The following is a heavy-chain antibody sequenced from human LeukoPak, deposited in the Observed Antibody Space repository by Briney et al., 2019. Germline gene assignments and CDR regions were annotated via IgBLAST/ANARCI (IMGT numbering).Heavy chain of an antibody. CDR3: AKDRGDYFDTSSQSFDS. Sequence: GGSLSLSCAASGFTFSSYGMHWVRRAPGKGLEWVAVISYDGSNKYYADSVKGRFTISRDNSKNTLYLQMNSLRAEDTAMYYCAKDRGDYFDTSSQSFDSWGQGTLVTVSS. J-gene: IGHJ4*02. CDR2: ISYDGSNK. V-gene: IGHV3-30*18. CDR1: GFTFSSYG. D-gene: IGHD3-22*01.